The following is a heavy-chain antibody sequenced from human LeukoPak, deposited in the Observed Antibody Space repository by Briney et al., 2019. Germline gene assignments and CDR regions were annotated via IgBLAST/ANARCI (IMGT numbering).Heavy chain of an antibody. J-gene: IGHJ4*02. D-gene: IGHD5-18*01. Sequence: SVKVSCKASGGTFSSYAISWVRQAPGQGLEWMGRIIPIFGTANYAQKFQGRVTITTDESTSTAYMELSSLRPEDTAVYYCARAVSVGDTAIVLWGQGTLVTVSS. CDR1: GGTFSSYA. CDR3: ARAVSVGDTAIVL. V-gene: IGHV1-69*05. CDR2: IIPIFGTA.